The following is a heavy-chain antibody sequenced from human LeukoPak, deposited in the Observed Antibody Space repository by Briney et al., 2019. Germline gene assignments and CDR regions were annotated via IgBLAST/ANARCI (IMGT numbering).Heavy chain of an antibody. V-gene: IGHV3-53*01. Sequence: PGGSLRLSCAASGFTVSSNYMSWVRQAPGKGLEWVSVIYSGGSTYYADSVKGRFTISRDNSKNTLYLQMNSLRAEDTAVYYCAKSSSGWYNWFDPWGQGTLVTVSS. J-gene: IGHJ5*02. CDR3: AKSSSGWYNWFDP. CDR2: IYSGGST. D-gene: IGHD6-19*01. CDR1: GFTVSSNY.